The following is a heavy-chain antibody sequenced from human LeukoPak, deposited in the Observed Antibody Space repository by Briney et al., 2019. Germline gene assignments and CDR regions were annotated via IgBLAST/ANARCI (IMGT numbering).Heavy chain of an antibody. V-gene: IGHV1-46*01. CDR1: GYSFTSYF. CDR3: TREIPATGYFDY. Sequence: ASVKVSCKASGYSFTSYFVHWVRQAPGQGLEWMGIIKPSAGNTVYAQKFQGRVSMTRDTSTSTVYVELSSLRSEDTAMYYCTREIPATGYFDYWGQGTLVTVSS. D-gene: IGHD6-13*01. CDR2: IKPSAGNT. J-gene: IGHJ4*02.